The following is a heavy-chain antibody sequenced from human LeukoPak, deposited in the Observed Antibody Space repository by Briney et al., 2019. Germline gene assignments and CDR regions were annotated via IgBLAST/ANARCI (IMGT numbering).Heavy chain of an antibody. D-gene: IGHD2-15*01. CDR2: IKPDGGQK. CDR1: GFTLSTHW. J-gene: IGHJ4*02. V-gene: IGHV3-7*03. Sequence: GGSLRLSCADSGFTLSTHWMSWVRQAPGKGLEWVATIKPDGGQKSYVDSVKGRFTISRDNAHNSLYLQMNSLRAEDTAVYYCARGLVGYCSGGAWDGTCFDYWGQGTLVTVSS. CDR3: ARGLVGYCSGGAWDGTCFDY.